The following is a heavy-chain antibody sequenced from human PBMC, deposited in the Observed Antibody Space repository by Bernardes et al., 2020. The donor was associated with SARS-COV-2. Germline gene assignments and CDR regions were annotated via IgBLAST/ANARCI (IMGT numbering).Heavy chain of an antibody. Sequence: SETLSLTCTVSGGSIRISSHYWGWIRQPPGKGLEWIGSIYYSGSTYYNPSLKSRVTISVDTSRNHFSLNLTSVTATDTAVYYCARHRGHCGGRDCYSVSPGGIDYWGQGALVTVSS. D-gene: IGHD2-15*01. J-gene: IGHJ4*02. CDR3: ARHRGHCGGRDCYSVSPGGIDY. V-gene: IGHV4-39*01. CDR2: IYYSGST. CDR1: GGSIRISSHY.